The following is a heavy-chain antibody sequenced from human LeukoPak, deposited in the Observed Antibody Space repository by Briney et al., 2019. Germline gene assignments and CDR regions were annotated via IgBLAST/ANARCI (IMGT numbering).Heavy chain of an antibody. CDR3: ARTRGHYYATGSYSQYWYFDL. V-gene: IGHV3-7*01. J-gene: IGHJ2*01. CDR1: GFTFSNYN. CDR2: IQQDGNEK. Sequence: GGSLRLSCAASGFTFSNYNMNWVRQAPGKGLEWVANIQQDGNEKYYVDSVKGRFTISKDNAKNSLYLQMNSLRAEDTAVYFCARTRGHYYATGSYSQYWYFDLWGRGTLVTVSS. D-gene: IGHD3-10*01.